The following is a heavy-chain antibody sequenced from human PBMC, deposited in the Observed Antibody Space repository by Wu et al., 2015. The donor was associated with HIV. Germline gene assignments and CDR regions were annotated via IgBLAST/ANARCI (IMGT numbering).Heavy chain of an antibody. V-gene: IGHV1-18*01. D-gene: IGHD3-22*01. Sequence: QVQLVQSGAEVKKSGASVRVSCKASGYIFNSYGISWVRQAPGQGLEWMGWISGYNDNTNYAQKVQGRVTMTTDTSTSTAYMELRSLRSDDTAVYYCARDDYYDSSGLGLPWYFDLWGRGTLVTVSS. CDR1: GYIFNSYG. CDR2: ISGYNDNT. J-gene: IGHJ2*01. CDR3: ARDDYYDSSGLGLPWYFDL.